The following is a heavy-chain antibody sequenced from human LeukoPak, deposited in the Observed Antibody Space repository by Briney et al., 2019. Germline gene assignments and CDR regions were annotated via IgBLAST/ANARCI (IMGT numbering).Heavy chain of an antibody. CDR3: ARSPYCSGGSCYSHFDY. J-gene: IGHJ4*02. V-gene: IGHV3-23*01. D-gene: IGHD2-15*01. Sequence: TGGSLRLSCAASGFTFSSYAMTWVRQAPGKGLEWVSTISVSGGSAYYADSVKGRFTISRDNSKNTLYLQMNSLRAEDTAVYYCARSPYCSGGSCYSHFDYWGQGTLVTVSS. CDR2: ISVSGGSA. CDR1: GFTFSSYA.